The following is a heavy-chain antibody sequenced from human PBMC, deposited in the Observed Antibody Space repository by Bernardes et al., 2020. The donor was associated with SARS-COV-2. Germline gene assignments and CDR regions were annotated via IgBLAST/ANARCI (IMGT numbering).Heavy chain of an antibody. V-gene: IGHV1-2*02. J-gene: IGHJ3*02. Sequence: ASVKVSCKASGYTLSDYYMHWVRQAPGQGLEWMGWINPHSGGTNYAQKFQGRVTVTRDTSISTAYMELSRLTSDDTAVYYCARDLDRLYSGSRTDAFDIWGKGTMVTVSS. CDR2: INPHSGGT. D-gene: IGHD1-26*01. CDR1: GYTLSDYY. CDR3: ARDLDRLYSGSRTDAFDI.